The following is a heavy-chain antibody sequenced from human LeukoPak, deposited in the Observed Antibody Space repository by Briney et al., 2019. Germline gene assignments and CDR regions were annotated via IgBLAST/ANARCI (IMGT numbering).Heavy chain of an antibody. J-gene: IGHJ6*02. V-gene: IGHV3-23*01. CDR1: GFTFSSYA. CDR3: AKDRPYDFWSGCYPLGYYGMDV. D-gene: IGHD3-3*01. Sequence: GGSLRLSCAASGFTFSSYAMSWVRQAPGKGLEWVSAISGSGGSTYYADSVKGRFTISRDNSKNTLYLQMNSLRAEDTAVYYCAKDRPYDFWSGCYPLGYYGMDVWGQGTTVTVSS. CDR2: ISGSGGST.